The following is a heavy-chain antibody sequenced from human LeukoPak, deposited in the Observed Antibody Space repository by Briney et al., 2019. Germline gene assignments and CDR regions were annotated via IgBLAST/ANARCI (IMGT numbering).Heavy chain of an antibody. Sequence: PGGPLRLPCAASGFTFSNAWMSWIRQPPGKGLEWIGSIYYSGSTYYNPSLKSRVTISVDTSKNQFSLKLSSVTAADTAVYYCARHAVGYCSGGSCPSADYWGQGTLVTVSS. CDR3: ARHAVGYCSGGSCPSADY. D-gene: IGHD2-15*01. V-gene: IGHV4-39*01. J-gene: IGHJ4*02. CDR1: GFTFSNAW. CDR2: IYYSGST.